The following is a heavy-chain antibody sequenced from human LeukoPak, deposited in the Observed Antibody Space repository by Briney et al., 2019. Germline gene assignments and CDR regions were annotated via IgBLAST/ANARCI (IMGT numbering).Heavy chain of an antibody. CDR1: GASISSYY. V-gene: IGHV4-59*08. CDR2: IYYSGII. D-gene: IGHD6-19*01. J-gene: IGHJ5*02. CDR3: ARLGVAGTSWFDP. Sequence: SETLSLTCTVSGASISSYYWSWIRQPPGKGLEWIGYIYYSGIINYNPSLKSRVTMSVDTSKNQFSLKLSSVTAADTAVYYCARLGVAGTSWFDPWGQGTLVTVSP.